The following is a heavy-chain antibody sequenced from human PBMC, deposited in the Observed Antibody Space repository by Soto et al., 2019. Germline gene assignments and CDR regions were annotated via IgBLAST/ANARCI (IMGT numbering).Heavy chain of an antibody. D-gene: IGHD6-25*01. J-gene: IGHJ2*01. CDR2: LDPEGSEM. Sequence: WKGSASSLRGMCIHCLRQLPGKGLEWMGGLDPEGSEMIYAQKFQGSVTMTEDTSADTAYMELSSLRSEDTAIYYYAPTLIEGLAASDLW. V-gene: IGHV1-24*01. CDR1: ASSLRGMC. CDR3: APTLIEGLAASDL.